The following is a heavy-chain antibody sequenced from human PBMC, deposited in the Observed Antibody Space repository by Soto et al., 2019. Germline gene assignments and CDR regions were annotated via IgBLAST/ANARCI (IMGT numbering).Heavy chain of an antibody. Sequence: SETPSLTCTVSGGSISSYYWSWIRQPPGKGLEWIGYIYYSGSTNYNPSLKSRVTISVDTSKNQFSLKLSSVTAADTAVYYCARAKGGVEVNWDWYFDLWGRGTLVTVSS. D-gene: IGHD1-1*01. CDR2: IYYSGST. CDR3: ARAKGGVEVNWDWYFDL. J-gene: IGHJ2*01. V-gene: IGHV4-59*01. CDR1: GGSISSYY.